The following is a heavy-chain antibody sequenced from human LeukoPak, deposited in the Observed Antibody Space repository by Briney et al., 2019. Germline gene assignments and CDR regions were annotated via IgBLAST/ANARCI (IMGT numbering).Heavy chain of an antibody. D-gene: IGHD5-18*01. J-gene: IGHJ4*02. Sequence: GGSLRLSCAASGFTFDDFAMHWVRQAPGKGLEWVSSISSSSSSMYYADSVKGRFTISRDNAKSSLYLQMNSLRAEDTAVYYCARASGDIVETATMGSYWGQGTLVTVSS. V-gene: IGHV3-21*01. CDR2: ISSSSSSM. CDR3: ARASGDIVETATMGSY. CDR1: GFTFDDFA.